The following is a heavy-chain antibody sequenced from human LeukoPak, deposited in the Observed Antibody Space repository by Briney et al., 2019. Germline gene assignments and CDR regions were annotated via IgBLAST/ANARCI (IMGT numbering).Heavy chain of an antibody. J-gene: IGHJ4*02. CDR2: LNPNSGGT. Sequence: ASVKVSCKASGYTFTGYYMHWVRQAPGQGLEWMGWLNPNSGGTNYAQKFQGGVTMTRDTSVSTVYMELSRLRSDDTAVYYCARAPFARNWNYFIDYWGQGTLVTVSS. D-gene: IGHD1-7*01. CDR3: ARAPFARNWNYFIDY. CDR1: GYTFTGYY. V-gene: IGHV1-2*02.